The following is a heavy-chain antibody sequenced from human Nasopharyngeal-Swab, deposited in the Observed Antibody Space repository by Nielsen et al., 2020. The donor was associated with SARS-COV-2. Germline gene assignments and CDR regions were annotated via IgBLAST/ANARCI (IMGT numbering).Heavy chain of an antibody. CDR3: GSVFEI. J-gene: IGHJ4*02. V-gene: IGHV3-74*01. CDR2: IDFDGSNT. D-gene: IGHD3-9*01. Sequence: GESLKISCTPSEFTLRNHWMHWVRLTPGKGLVWVSGIDFDGSNTFYADSVKGRFTISRDNGENTLSLQMNSLRDEDTGVYYCGSVFEIWGQGVLVTVS. CDR1: EFTLRNHW.